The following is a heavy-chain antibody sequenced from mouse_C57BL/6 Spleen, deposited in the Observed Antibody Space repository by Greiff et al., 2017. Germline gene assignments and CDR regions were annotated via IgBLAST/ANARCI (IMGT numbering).Heavy chain of an antibody. Sequence: VASEGGLVQPRSSMKLSCTASGFNFSDYYMTLVRQVPEKGLEWVANINYDGSSTYYLASLKSRFIISRDNAKKILYLQMSSLKSEDTATYDCARGNPYAMYYWGQGTSVTVSS. V-gene: IGHV5-16*01. CDR3: ARGNPYAMYY. CDR1: GFNFSDYY. D-gene: IGHD2-1*01. CDR2: INYDGSST. J-gene: IGHJ4*01.